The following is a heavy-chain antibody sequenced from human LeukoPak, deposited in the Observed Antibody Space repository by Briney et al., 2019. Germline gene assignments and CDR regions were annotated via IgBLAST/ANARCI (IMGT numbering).Heavy chain of an antibody. V-gene: IGHV4-4*07. CDR3: ARVRVAAIRNKPMNYYYYGMDV. J-gene: IGHJ6*02. CDR2: IYTSGST. CDR1: GGSISNYY. D-gene: IGHD2-2*02. Sequence: SETLSLTCTVSGGSISNYYWSWIRQPAGKGLEWIGRIYTSGSTNYNPSLRSRVTMSVDTSKNQFSLKLSSVTAADTAVYYCARVRVAAIRNKPMNYYYYGMDVWGQGTTVTVSS.